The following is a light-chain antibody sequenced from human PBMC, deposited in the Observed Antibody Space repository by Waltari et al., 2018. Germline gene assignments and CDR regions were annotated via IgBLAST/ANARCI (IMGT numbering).Light chain of an antibody. Sequence: QSVLTQPPSASGTPGQRVSIPCSGSSSNIGNNFVYWYKHFPGTAPKLLIYRDNQRPSDVPDRFSGSKSGASASLAISGLRSEDEADYYCAAWDDSLNARVFGGGTKLTVL. CDR3: AAWDDSLNARV. J-gene: IGLJ3*02. CDR2: RDN. CDR1: SSNIGNNF. V-gene: IGLV1-47*01.